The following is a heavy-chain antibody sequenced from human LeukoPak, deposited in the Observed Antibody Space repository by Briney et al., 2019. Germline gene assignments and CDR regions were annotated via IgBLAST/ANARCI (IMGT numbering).Heavy chain of an antibody. CDR3: ARDPNGNYVGAFDFQR. Sequence: PGGSLRLSCAASGFTFSNYALTWVRQAPGRGLEWVSRISGAGPYYADSVKGRFSISRDNYKNTLYLQMSSLRAEDTAVYYCARDPNGNYVGAFDFQRWGQGTLVTVSS. CDR1: GFTFSNYA. D-gene: IGHD4-17*01. V-gene: IGHV3-23*01. CDR2: ISGAGP. J-gene: IGHJ1*01.